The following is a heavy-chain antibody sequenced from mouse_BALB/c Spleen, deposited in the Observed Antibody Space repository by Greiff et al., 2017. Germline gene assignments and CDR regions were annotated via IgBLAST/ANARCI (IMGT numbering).Heavy chain of an antibody. V-gene: IGHV5-6-4*01. CDR1: GFTFSSYT. CDR3: TRDGGV. Sequence: EVMLVESGGGLVKPGGSLKLSCAASGFTFSSYTMSWVRQTPEKRLEWVATISSGGSYTYYPDSVKGRFTISRDNAKNTLYLQMSSLKSEDTAMYYCTRDGGVWGAGTTVTVSS. CDR2: ISSGGSYT. J-gene: IGHJ1*01.